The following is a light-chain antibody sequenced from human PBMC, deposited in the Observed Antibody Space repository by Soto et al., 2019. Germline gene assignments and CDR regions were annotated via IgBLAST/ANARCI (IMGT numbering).Light chain of an antibody. J-gene: IGLJ2*01. CDR2: EVS. CDR1: SSDVGGHNY. Sequence: LTQPASVSGAPGQSITISCTGTSSDVGGHNYVSWYQQHPGKAPKLMIYEVSNRPSGISNRFSGSKSGNTASLTISGLQAEDEADYYCSSYTSSSTLVFGGGTKGTVL. CDR3: SSYTSSSTLV. V-gene: IGLV2-14*01.